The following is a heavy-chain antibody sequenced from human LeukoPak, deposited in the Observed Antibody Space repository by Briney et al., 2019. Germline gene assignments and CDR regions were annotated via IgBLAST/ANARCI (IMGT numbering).Heavy chain of an antibody. CDR1: GDSISGYY. CDR3: ARLTRDGYNWGFSPSL. CDR2: IYYSGST. D-gene: IGHD5-24*01. Sequence: SETLSLTCTVSGDSISGYYWTWIRQSAGKGLEWIGRIYYSGSTNYNPSLKSRVTISVDTSKNQFSLKLSSVTAADTAVYYCARLTRDGYNWGFSPSLWGQGTMVTASS. J-gene: IGHJ3*01. V-gene: IGHV4-4*07.